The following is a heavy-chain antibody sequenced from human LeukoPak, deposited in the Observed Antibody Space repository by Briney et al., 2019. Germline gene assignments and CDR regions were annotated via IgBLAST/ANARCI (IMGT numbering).Heavy chain of an antibody. CDR1: GYNFTGYY. Sequence: ASVKVSCKASGYNFTGYYLHWVRQAPGQGLEWMGWIHPNSGGSNYAQKFQGRVNMTRDTSISTAYMELSSLRSDDTAVYYFGRLAGVPGWGQGTLVTVSS. D-gene: IGHD3-10*01. CDR2: IHPNSGGS. J-gene: IGHJ1*01. CDR3: GRLAGVPG. V-gene: IGHV1-2*02.